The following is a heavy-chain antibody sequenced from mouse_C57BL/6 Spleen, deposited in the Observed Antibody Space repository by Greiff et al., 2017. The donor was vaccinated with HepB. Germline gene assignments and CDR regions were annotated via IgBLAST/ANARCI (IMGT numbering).Heavy chain of an antibody. CDR2: IHPNSGST. J-gene: IGHJ2*01. V-gene: IGHV1-64*01. CDR1: GYTFTSYW. Sequence: VQLQQPGAELVKPGASVKLSCKASGYTFTSYWMHWVKQRPGQGLEWIGMIHPNSGSTNYNEKFQSKATLTVDKSSSTAYMQLSSLTSEDSAVYYCARWGIYGSTFGYGGQGTTLTVSS. D-gene: IGHD1-1*01. CDR3: ARWGIYGSTFGY.